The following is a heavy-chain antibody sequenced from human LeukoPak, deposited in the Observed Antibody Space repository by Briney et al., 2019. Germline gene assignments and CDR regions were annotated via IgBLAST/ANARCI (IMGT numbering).Heavy chain of an antibody. D-gene: IGHD2-15*01. Sequence: GRSLRLSCAASGFTFSSYAMHWVRQAPGKGLEWVAVISYDGSNKYYADSVKGRFTISRDNSKNTLYLQMNSLRAEDTAVYYCARGGRVVLYHFDYWGQGTLVTVSS. J-gene: IGHJ4*02. V-gene: IGHV3-30-3*01. CDR2: ISYDGSNK. CDR3: ARGGRVVLYHFDY. CDR1: GFTFSSYA.